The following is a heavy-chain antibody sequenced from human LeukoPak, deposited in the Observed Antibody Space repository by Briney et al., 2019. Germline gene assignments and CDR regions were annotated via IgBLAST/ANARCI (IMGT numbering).Heavy chain of an antibody. CDR1: GYTFTSYY. CDR3: ARDGTEVPDAMYYYGMDV. Sequence: ASVKVSCKASGYTFTSYYMHWVRQAPGQGLEWMGIINPSGGSTSYAQKFQGRVAMTRDTSTSTVYVELSSLRSEDTAVYYCARDGTEVPDAMYYYGMDVWGQGTTVTVSS. CDR2: INPSGGST. J-gene: IGHJ6*02. V-gene: IGHV1-46*01. D-gene: IGHD2-2*01.